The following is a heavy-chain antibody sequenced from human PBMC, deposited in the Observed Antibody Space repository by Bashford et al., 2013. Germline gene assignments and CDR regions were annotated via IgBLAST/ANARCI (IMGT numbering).Heavy chain of an antibody. J-gene: IGHJ4*02. V-gene: IGHV3-73*01. Sequence: WVRQMPGKGLEWVGRISGKPNSYATAYGASVKGRFTISRDDSKNTAYLQMNSLTTEDTAVYYCSTHTYTSTWYVDYWAREPWSPSPQ. CDR2: ISGKPNSYAT. CDR3: STHTYTSTWYVDY. D-gene: IGHD6-13*01.